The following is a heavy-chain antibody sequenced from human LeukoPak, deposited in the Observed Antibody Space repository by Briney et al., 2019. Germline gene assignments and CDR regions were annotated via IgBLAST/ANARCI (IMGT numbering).Heavy chain of an antibody. D-gene: IGHD2-2*01. CDR1: GGSISSGGYY. J-gene: IGHJ4*02. CDR3: AVYGSSSFDY. CDR2: IYYSGTT. V-gene: IGHV4-31*03. Sequence: MASQTLSLTCTVSGGSISSGGYYWSWIRQHPGKGLEWIGYIYYSGTTYYNPSLKSRVTISVDMSKNQFSLKLSSVTAADTAVYYCAVYGSSSFDYWGQGTLVTVSS.